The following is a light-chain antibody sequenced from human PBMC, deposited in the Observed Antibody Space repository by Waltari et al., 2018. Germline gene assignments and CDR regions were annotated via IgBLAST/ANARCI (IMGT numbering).Light chain of an antibody. Sequence: QSVLTQPPSVSGAPGQSVTISCTGGSSNIGADYDVHRYQQLPGTVPKLLSYGNNNRPSGVPARFFGSKSGTSASLAITGLQAEDEADYYCQSYDNRLSVVAFGGGTKVTVL. J-gene: IGLJ3*02. V-gene: IGLV1-40*01. CDR3: QSYDNRLSVVA. CDR2: GNN. CDR1: SSNIGADYD.